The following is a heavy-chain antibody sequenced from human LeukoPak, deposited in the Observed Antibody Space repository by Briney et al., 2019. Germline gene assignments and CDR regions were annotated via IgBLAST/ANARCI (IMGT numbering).Heavy chain of an antibody. Sequence: GGSLRLSCAASGFTFSSYAMSWVRQAPGKGLEWVSGISGSGGRTYYPDSVKGRFTISRDNSKNTLYLQMNSLRAEDTAVYYCAKEGPWTTERAFDYWGQGTLVTVSS. V-gene: IGHV3-23*01. J-gene: IGHJ4*02. CDR1: GFTFSSYA. CDR2: ISGSGGRT. D-gene: IGHD1-1*01. CDR3: AKEGPWTTERAFDY.